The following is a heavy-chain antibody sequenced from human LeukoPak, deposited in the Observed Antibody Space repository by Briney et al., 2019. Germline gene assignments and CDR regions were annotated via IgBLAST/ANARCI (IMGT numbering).Heavy chain of an antibody. Sequence: ASVKVSCKASGYTFTSFYMHWVRQAPGQGLEWMGVINPSGGTTTYAQKFQGRVTMTEDTSTDTAYMELSSLRSEDTAVYYCAAGLVGALIDYWGQGTLVTVSS. CDR1: GYTFTSFY. CDR3: AAGLVGALIDY. J-gene: IGHJ4*02. V-gene: IGHV1-46*01. D-gene: IGHD1-26*01. CDR2: INPSGGTT.